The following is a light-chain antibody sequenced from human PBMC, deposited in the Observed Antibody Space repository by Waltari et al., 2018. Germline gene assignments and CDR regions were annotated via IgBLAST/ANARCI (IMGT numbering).Light chain of an antibody. CDR1: QNLDNN. V-gene: IGKV3-15*01. Sequence: EVVMTQSPAALSVSPGERVTLSCKASQNLDNNLAWYHQKPGQSPRLLIFGASARATGVPARFSGSRAGKEFTLTISSLQSEDCAVFYCQQYNRWPPLTFGGGTKVEIK. CDR2: GAS. CDR3: QQYNRWPPLT. J-gene: IGKJ4*01.